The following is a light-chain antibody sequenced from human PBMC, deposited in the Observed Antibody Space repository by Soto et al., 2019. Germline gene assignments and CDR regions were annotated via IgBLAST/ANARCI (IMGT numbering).Light chain of an antibody. CDR2: GAS. CDR1: QSVSSTY. CDR3: QQYNNWPPYT. V-gene: IGKV3-15*01. J-gene: IGKJ2*01. Sequence: EIVLTQSPGTLSLSPGERATLSCRASQSVSSTYLAWYQQKPGQAPRLLIYGASTRATGIPARFSGSGSGTEFTLTISSLQSEDFVVYYCQQYNNWPPYTFGQGTKVDIK.